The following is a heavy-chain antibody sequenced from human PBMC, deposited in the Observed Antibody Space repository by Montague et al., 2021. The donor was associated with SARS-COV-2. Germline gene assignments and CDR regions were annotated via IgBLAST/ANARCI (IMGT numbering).Heavy chain of an antibody. V-gene: IGHV4-34*01. J-gene: IGHJ4*02. Sequence: SETLSLTCTVYGGSFGDDHWSWIRQPPGKGLERIGNIRQSGRTNYNPSLKSRITISIDTSKNQFSLKLTSVSAADTGLYLCACGHLSVSMIVVVFTSASYYVDYWGQGAKVTVSS. CDR2: IRQSGRT. CDR3: ACGHLSVSMIVVVFTSASYYVDY. CDR1: GGSFGDDH. D-gene: IGHD3-22*01.